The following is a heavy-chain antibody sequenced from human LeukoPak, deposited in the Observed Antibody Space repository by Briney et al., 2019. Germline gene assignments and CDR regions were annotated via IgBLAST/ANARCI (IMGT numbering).Heavy chain of an antibody. D-gene: IGHD2-21*01. CDR2: INPNSGGT. CDR1: GYTFTGYY. J-gene: IGHJ4*02. V-gene: IGHV1-2*02. CDR3: ARDLNCGGDCQPH. Sequence: ASVKVSCKASGYTFTGYYMHWVRQAPGQGLEWMGWINPNSGGTNYAQKFQGRVTMTRDTSISTAYMELSRLRSVDTAVYYCARDLNCGGDCQPHWGQGTLVTVSS.